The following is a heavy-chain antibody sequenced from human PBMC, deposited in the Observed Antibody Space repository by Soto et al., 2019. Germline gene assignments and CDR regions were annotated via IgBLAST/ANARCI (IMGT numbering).Heavy chain of an antibody. CDR3: TSLNYDFWSLDY. Sequence: GGSLRLSCTASGFTFGDYAMSWFRQAPGKGLEWVGFIRSKAYGGTTEYAASVKGRFTISRDDSKSIAYLQMNSLKTEDTAVYYCTSLNYDFWSLDYWGQGTLVTVSS. CDR1: GFTFGDYA. CDR2: IRSKAYGGTT. D-gene: IGHD3-3*01. V-gene: IGHV3-49*03. J-gene: IGHJ4*02.